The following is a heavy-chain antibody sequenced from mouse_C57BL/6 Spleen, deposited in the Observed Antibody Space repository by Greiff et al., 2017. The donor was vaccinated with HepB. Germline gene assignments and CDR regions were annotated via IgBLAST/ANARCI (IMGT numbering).Heavy chain of an antibody. CDR1: GYSFTGYY. J-gene: IGHJ2*01. CDR2: INPSTGGT. Sequence: EVQLQQSGPELVKPGASVKISCKASGYSFTGYYMNWVKQSPEKSLEWIGEINPSTGGTTYNQKFKAKATLTVDKSSSTAYMQLKSLTSEDSAVYYCARRGYLSYYFDYWGQGTTLTVSS. CDR3: ARRGYLSYYFDY. V-gene: IGHV1-42*01. D-gene: IGHD3-2*02.